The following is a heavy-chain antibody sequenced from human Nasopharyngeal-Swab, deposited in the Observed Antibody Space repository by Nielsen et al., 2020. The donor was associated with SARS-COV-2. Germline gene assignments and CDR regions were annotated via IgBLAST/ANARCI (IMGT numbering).Heavy chain of an antibody. V-gene: IGHV4-31*03. D-gene: IGHD3-3*01. CDR1: GGSVDSGGQY. CDR2: IHYNGKT. J-gene: IGHJ2*01. Sequence: SETLSLTCTVSGGSVDSGGQYWSWIRPHPGKGLECIGYIHYNGKTYYTPSLKSRVNISMDKYKNEFSLKLDHVTAADTAVYYCARREAGVTGGPFDIWGRGTLVTVSS. CDR3: ARREAGVTGGPFDI.